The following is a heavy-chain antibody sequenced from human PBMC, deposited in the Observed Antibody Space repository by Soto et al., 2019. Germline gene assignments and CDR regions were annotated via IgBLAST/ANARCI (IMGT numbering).Heavy chain of an antibody. Sequence: QVQLVQSGTEVKKPGASVKVSCKASGGTFSRSGFHWVRQAPGQGLEWMGMIVPSVDTTKYAQKFQARVTISADQFTSTVYMELRSLRPEDTAVYYCARCPQPPDTADPYAVDVWGQGTRVIVSS. CDR3: ARCPQPPDTADPYAVDV. CDR2: IVPSVDTT. D-gene: IGHD5-18*01. CDR1: GGTFSRSG. J-gene: IGHJ6*02. V-gene: IGHV1-69*18.